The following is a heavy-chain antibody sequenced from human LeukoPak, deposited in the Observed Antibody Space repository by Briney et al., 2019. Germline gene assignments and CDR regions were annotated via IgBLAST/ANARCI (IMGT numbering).Heavy chain of an antibody. J-gene: IGHJ3*02. CDR2: ISAYNGNT. CDR3: ARDLRSGGSFTDAFDI. Sequence: VASVKVSCKASGYTFTSYGISWVRQAPGQGLEWMGWISAYNGNTNYAQKLQGRVTMTTDTSTSTAYMELRSPRSDDTAVYYCARDLRSGGSFTDAFDIWGQGTMVTVSS. CDR1: GYTFTSYG. D-gene: IGHD1-26*01. V-gene: IGHV1-18*01.